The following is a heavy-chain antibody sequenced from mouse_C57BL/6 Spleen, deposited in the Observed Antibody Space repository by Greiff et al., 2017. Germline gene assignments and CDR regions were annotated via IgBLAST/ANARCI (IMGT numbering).Heavy chain of an antibody. Sequence: EVHLVESGGGLVKPGGSLKLSCAASGFTFSSYTMSWVRQTPEKRLEWVATISGGGGNTYDPDSVKGRFTFSRDIGKNTRYLQMRRLRTEDTALYYCAGHEDETYLDDWGQGTTLTVSS. CDR2: ISGGGGNT. V-gene: IGHV5-9*01. CDR1: GFTFSSYT. CDR3: AGHEDETYLDD. J-gene: IGHJ2*01. D-gene: IGHD3-2*01.